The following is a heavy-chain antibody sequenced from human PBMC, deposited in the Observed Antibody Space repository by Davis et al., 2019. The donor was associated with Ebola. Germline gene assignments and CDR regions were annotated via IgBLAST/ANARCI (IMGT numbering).Heavy chain of an antibody. J-gene: IGHJ4*02. V-gene: IGHV6-1*01. CDR1: GDSVSSGG. CDR2: TYYTSKWHN. D-gene: IGHD6-19*01. CDR3: ARGWLRTSFDY. Sequence: HSQTPSLTCAISGDSVSSGGWNWIRQSPSIGLAWLGRTYYTSKWHNDYGESVKSQITINPDTSKNQFSLQLSSVTPDDTAVYYCARGWLRTSFDYWGQGTLVTVSS.